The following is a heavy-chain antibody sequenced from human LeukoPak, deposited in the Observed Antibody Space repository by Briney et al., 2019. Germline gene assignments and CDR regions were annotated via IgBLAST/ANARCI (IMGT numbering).Heavy chain of an antibody. CDR2: IYYSGST. V-gene: IGHV4-59*01. CDR1: GGSISSYY. D-gene: IGHD1-26*01. CDR3: ARGDIVGATYDY. Sequence: SETLSLTCTVSGGSISSYYWSWIRQPPGKGLEWIGYIYYSGSTNYNPSLKSRVTISVDTSKNQFSLKLSSVTAADMAVYYCARGDIVGATYDYWGQGILVTVSS. J-gene: IGHJ4*02.